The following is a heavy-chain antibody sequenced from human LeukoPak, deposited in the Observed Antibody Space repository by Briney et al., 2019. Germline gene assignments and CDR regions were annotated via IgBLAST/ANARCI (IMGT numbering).Heavy chain of an antibody. CDR1: GGSFSGYY. V-gene: IGHV4-34*01. D-gene: IGHD3-10*01. J-gene: IGHJ4*02. CDR3: ATDRGGSRPYFDY. CDR2: INHSGST. Sequence: PSETLSLTCAVYGGSFSGYYWSWIRQPPGKGLEWIGEINHSGSTNYNPSLKSRVTISVDTSKNQFSLKLISVTAADTAVYYCATDRGGSRPYFDYWGQGTLVTVSS.